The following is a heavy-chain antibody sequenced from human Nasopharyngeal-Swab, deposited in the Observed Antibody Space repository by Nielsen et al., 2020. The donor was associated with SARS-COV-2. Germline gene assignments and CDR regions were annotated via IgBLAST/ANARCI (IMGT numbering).Heavy chain of an antibody. V-gene: IGHV4-34*01. J-gene: IGHJ6*03. CDR2: VNYGGGT. D-gene: IGHD2-2*01. CDR3: ARGGEGVEPAPILGLGPYYSYFYMDV. Sequence: RQAPGKGLEWLGEVNYGGGTNYNPSLKSRVIISVDTSKNQFSLKLNSVTAADTAVYFCARGGEGVEPAPILGLGPYYSYFYMDVWGKGTTVTVSS.